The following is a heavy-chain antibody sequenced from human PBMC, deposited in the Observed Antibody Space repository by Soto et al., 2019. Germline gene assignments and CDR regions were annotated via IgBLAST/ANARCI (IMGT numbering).Heavy chain of an antibody. CDR2: IYWDDDK. V-gene: IGHV2-5*02. CDR1: GFSLSTSGVG. J-gene: IGHJ4*02. Sequence: QITLKESGPTLVKPTQTLTLTCTFSGFSLSTSGVGMGWIRQPPGKALEWLAVIYWDDDKRYNPSLKSGLTXTXXTSKNQVVLTMTNMDPVDTATYYCAHRGYSNFFDYWGQGALVTVSS. CDR3: AHRGYSNFFDY. D-gene: IGHD4-4*01.